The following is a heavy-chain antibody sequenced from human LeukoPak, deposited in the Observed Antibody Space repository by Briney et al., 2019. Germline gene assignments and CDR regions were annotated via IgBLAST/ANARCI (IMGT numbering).Heavy chain of an antibody. CDR3: ARTDCSSTIFSPSSTRFDP. J-gene: IGHJ5*02. CDR2: ISAYNGNT. V-gene: IGHV1-18*01. D-gene: IGHD2-2*01. Sequence: ASVKVSCKASGYTFTSYGISWVRQAPGQGLEWMGWISAYNGNTNYAQKLQGRVTMTTDTSTSTAYMELRSLRSDDTAVYYCARTDCSSTIFSPSSTRFDPSGQGTLVTVSS. CDR1: GYTFTSYG.